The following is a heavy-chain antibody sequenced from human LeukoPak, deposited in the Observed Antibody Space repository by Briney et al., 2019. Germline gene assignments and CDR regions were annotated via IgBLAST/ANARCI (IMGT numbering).Heavy chain of an antibody. CDR2: ISSRGSAI. V-gene: IGHV3-48*03. J-gene: IGHJ3*02. CDR1: GXTFSSYE. Sequence: QTGGSLRLSCAASGXTFSSYEMNWVRQAPGKGLEWVSYISSRGSAIYYADSVKGRFTISRDNANKSLYLQMNSLRAEDTAVYYCARDRGFDIWGQGTMVTVSS. CDR3: ARDRGFDI.